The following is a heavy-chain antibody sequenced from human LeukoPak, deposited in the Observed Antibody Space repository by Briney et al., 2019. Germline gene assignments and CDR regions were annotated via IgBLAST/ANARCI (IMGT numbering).Heavy chain of an antibody. CDR2: IIPIFGTA. CDR1: GGTFSSYA. D-gene: IGHD3-3*02. V-gene: IGHV1-69*01. J-gene: IGHJ6*03. Sequence: GSSVKVSCEASGGTFSSYAISWVRQAPGQGLEWMGGIIPIFGTANYAQKFQGRVTITADESTSTAYMELSSLRSEDTAVYYCATTPIFGVVYYYMDVWGKGTTVTVSS. CDR3: ATTPIFGVVYYYMDV.